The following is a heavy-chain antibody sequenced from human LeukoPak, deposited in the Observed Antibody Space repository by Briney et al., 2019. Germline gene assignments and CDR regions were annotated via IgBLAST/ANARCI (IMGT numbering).Heavy chain of an antibody. CDR3: ARDLHRGLLRYFDWLPGDAFDI. D-gene: IGHD3-9*01. Sequence: SQTLSLTCTVSGGSISSGSYYWSWIRQPAGKGLEWIGRIYTSGSTNYNPSLKSRVTISVDTSKNQFSLKLSSVTAADTAVYYCARDLHRGLLRYFDWLPGDAFDIWGQGTMVTVSS. V-gene: IGHV4-61*02. CDR2: IYTSGST. J-gene: IGHJ3*02. CDR1: GGSISSGSYY.